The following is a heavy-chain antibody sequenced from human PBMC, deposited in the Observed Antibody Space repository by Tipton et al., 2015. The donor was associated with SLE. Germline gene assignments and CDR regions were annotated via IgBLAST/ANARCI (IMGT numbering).Heavy chain of an antibody. Sequence: TLSLTCTVSGGSISSHYWSWIRQPPGKGLEWIGYIYYSGSTNYNPALKSRVTISVDTSKNQFSLKLSSVTAADTAGYYCARAPDYYDSSGFDYWGQGTLVTVSS. CDR2: IYYSGST. CDR1: GGSISSHY. D-gene: IGHD3-22*01. V-gene: IGHV4-59*11. CDR3: ARAPDYYDSSGFDY. J-gene: IGHJ4*02.